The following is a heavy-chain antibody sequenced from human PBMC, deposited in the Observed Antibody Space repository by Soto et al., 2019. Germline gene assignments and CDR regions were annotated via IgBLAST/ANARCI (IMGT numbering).Heavy chain of an antibody. CDR1: GFRSDIHA. CDR3: ATGAGYYYDTSRY. V-gene: IGHV3-30*04. Sequence: VGSRSFACAARGFRSDIHALHWIRQPQGEGLEWVGVMSHNGMSPNGKNQYYAAYVKGGFTISRDTSKSILSLHMTSLRPEDTAVYYCATGAGYYYDTSRYWGQGT. J-gene: IGHJ4*02. D-gene: IGHD3-22*01. CDR2: MSHNGMSPNGK.